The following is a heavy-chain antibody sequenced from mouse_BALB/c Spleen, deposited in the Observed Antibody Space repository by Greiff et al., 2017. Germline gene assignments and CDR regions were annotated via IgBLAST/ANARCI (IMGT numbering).Heavy chain of an antibody. CDR2: IWAGGST. V-gene: IGHV2-9*02. J-gene: IGHJ3*01. CDR3: ARDDGYYSAWFAY. D-gene: IGHD2-3*01. Sequence: QVQLQQSGPGLVAPSQSLSITCTVSGFSLTSYGVHWVRQPPGKGLEWLGVIWAGGSTNYNSALMSRLSISKDNSKSQVFLKMNSLQTDDTAMYYCARDDGYYSAWFAYWGQGTLVTVSA. CDR1: GFSLTSYG.